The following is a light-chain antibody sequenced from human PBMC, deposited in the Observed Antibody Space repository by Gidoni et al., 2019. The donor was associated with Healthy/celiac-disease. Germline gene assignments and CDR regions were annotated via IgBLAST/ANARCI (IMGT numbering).Light chain of an antibody. CDR2: GAS. V-gene: IGKV3-20*01. J-gene: IGKJ2*04. CDR3: QKYGSSPCS. Sequence: EIVSTKSPGTLSSSPGERATHSCRASQSVSSSYLAWYQQKPGQAPRLLIYGASSRATGIPDRFSGRGSGTDVTRTISRLEPEDFAVYYCQKYGSSPCSFGQXTKLEIK. CDR1: QSVSSSY.